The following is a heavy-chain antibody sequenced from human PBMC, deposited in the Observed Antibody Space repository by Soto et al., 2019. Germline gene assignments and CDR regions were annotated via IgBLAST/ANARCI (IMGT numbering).Heavy chain of an antibody. V-gene: IGHV1-18*01. J-gene: IGHJ6*03. Sequence: APVKGSCKASGYTITSYGISWWRQAPGQGLEWMGWISAYNGNTNYAQKLQGRVTMTTDTSTSTAYMELRSLRSDDTAVYYCASDPIAVAGNFHYYYMDVWGKGTTVTVSS. CDR2: ISAYNGNT. CDR1: GYTITSYG. D-gene: IGHD6-19*01. CDR3: ASDPIAVAGNFHYYYMDV.